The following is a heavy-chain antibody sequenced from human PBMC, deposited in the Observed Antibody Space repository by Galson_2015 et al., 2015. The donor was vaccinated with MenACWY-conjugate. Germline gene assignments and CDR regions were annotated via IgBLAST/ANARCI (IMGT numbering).Heavy chain of an antibody. D-gene: IGHD3-16*01. CDR1: GFTFSSYW. CDR3: TRDWGRSFEY. CDR2: IKEDGSKK. Sequence: SLRLSCAASGFTFSSYWMTWVRQAPGKGLEGVAYIKEDGSKKLYVDSVKGRFTVSRDNAENSLYLRMSSLRAEDTAVYYCTRDWGRSFEYWGQGTLVAVSS. V-gene: IGHV3-7*03. J-gene: IGHJ4*02.